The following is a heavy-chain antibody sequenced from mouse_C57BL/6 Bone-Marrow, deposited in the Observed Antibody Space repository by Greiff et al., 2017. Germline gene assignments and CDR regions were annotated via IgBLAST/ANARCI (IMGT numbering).Heavy chain of an antibody. CDR2: IHPNSGST. CDR3: ARDYYSPYWYCDV. D-gene: IGHD1-1*01. J-gene: IGHJ1*03. V-gene: IGHV1-64*01. Sequence: QVQLQQPGAELVKPGASVKLSCKASGYTFTSYWMHWVKQRPGQGLEWIGMIHPNSGSTNYNEKFKSKATLTVDKSSSTAYMQLSSLTSEDSAVYYGARDYYSPYWYCDVWGTGTTVTVSS. CDR1: GYTFTSYW.